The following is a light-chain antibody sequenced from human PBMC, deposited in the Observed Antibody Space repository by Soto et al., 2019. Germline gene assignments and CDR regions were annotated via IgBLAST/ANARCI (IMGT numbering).Light chain of an antibody. CDR1: QSVSSY. Sequence: EIVLTQSPATLSLSPGERATLSCRASQSVSSYLAWYQQKPGQAPRLLIYDASNRATRIPARFSGSGSGTDFTLTISRLEPEDFAVYYCQQRSNWSWTFGKGTKVEIK. V-gene: IGKV3-11*01. CDR2: DAS. J-gene: IGKJ1*01. CDR3: QQRSNWSWT.